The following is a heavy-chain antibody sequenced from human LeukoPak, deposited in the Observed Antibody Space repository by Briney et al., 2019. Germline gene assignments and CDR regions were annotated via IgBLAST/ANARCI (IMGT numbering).Heavy chain of an antibody. J-gene: IGHJ4*02. CDR2: IRSKANSYAT. Sequence: PGGSLRLSCAASGFTFSGSAMHWVRQASGKGLEWVGRIRSKANSYATANAASVKGRFTISRDDSKNTAYLQMNSLKTEDTAVYYCTRQGHSNFNYWGQGTLVTVSS. CDR3: TRQGHSNFNY. V-gene: IGHV3-73*01. CDR1: GFTFSGSA. D-gene: IGHD4-11*01.